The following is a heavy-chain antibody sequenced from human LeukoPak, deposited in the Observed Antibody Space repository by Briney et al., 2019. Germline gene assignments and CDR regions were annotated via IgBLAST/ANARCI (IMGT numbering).Heavy chain of an antibody. D-gene: IGHD3-10*01. V-gene: IGHV1-18*01. CDR3: ARGPVRDYSGSGSSWFDP. CDR2: ISAYNGNT. CDR1: GYTFTSYG. Sequence: ASVKVSCKASGYTFTSYGISWVRQAPGQGLEWMGWISAYNGNTNYAQKLQGRVTMTTDTSTSTAYMELRSLRSDDTAVYYCARGPVRDYSGSGSSWFDPWGQGTLVTVSS. J-gene: IGHJ5*02.